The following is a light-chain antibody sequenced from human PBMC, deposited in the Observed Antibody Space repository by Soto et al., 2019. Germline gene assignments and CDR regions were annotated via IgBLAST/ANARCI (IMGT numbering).Light chain of an antibody. V-gene: IGKV3-15*01. CDR3: QQYDKWPGT. Sequence: EIVLTQSPGTLSLSPGERATLSCRASQSVSNNYLAWYQQKPGQAPRLIINGASTRATGIPARFSGSGSGTEFTLTISSLQSEDSAVYYCQQYDKWPGTFGQGTKVDI. CDR2: GAS. CDR1: QSVSNN. J-gene: IGKJ1*01.